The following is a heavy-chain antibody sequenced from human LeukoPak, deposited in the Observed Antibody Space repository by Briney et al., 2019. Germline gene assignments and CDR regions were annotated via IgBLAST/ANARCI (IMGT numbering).Heavy chain of an antibody. CDR2: IYYSGST. Sequence: SETLSLTCTVSGGSISSYYWSWIRQPPGKGLEWIGYIYYSGSTNYNPSLKSRVTISVDTSKNQFSLKLTSVTAADTAVYYCARDAKDLWSGHFELWGQGTLVTVS. CDR1: GGSISSYY. J-gene: IGHJ4*02. D-gene: IGHD3-3*01. V-gene: IGHV4-59*12. CDR3: ARDAKDLWSGHFEL.